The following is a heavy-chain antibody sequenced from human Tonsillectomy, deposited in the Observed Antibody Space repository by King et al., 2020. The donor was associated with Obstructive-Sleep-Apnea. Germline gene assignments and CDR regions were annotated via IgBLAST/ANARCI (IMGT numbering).Heavy chain of an antibody. CDR1: GYSFTSYW. CDR2: VDPIDSYT. CDR3: ASGIVVVPAAPAQH. Sequence: VQLVESGAEVKKPGESLRISCKGSGYSFTSYWISWVRQMPGKGLDWMGRVDPIDSYTNYSPSFQGHVTISAYKSISTAYLQWSSLKASDTAMHYCASGIVVVPAAPAQHWGQGTLVTVSS. V-gene: IGHV5-10-1*01. D-gene: IGHD2-2*01. J-gene: IGHJ1*01.